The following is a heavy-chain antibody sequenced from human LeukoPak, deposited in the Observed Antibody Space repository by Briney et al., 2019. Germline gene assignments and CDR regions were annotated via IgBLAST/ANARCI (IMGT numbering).Heavy chain of an antibody. Sequence: ASVKVSCKASGYTFTGYYMHWVRQAPGQGLEWMGWINPNSGGTNYAQKFQGRVTMTRDTSISTAYMELRSLRSDDTAVYYCARCGSGSYYYYYMDVWGKGTTVTVSS. V-gene: IGHV1-2*02. CDR3: ARCGSGSYYYYYMDV. D-gene: IGHD3-10*01. CDR2: INPNSGGT. CDR1: GYTFTGYY. J-gene: IGHJ6*03.